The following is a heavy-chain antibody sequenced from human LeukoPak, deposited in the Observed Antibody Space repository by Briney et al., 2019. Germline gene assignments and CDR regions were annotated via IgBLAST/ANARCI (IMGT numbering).Heavy chain of an antibody. D-gene: IGHD2-15*01. CDR3: HGSAAFDI. CDR1: GFTFSSYA. CDR2: ISYDGSNK. J-gene: IGHJ3*02. V-gene: IGHV3-30*04. Sequence: GGSLRLSCAASGFTFSSYAMHWVRQAPGKGLEWVAVISYDGSNKYYADSVKGRFTISRDNSKNTLYLQMNSLRAEDTAVYYCHGSAAFDIWGQGTMVTVSS.